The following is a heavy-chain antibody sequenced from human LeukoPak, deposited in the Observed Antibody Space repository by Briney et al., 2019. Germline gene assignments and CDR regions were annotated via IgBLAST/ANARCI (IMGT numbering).Heavy chain of an antibody. CDR2: ISAYNGNT. CDR3: ATMWWGLPAAISS. D-gene: IGHD2-2*01. Sequence: ASVKISCKASGYTFTSYGISWVRQAPGQGLEWMGWISAYNGNTSYAQKLQGRVTMTTDTTTSTAYMELRSLRSDDTAVYYCATMWWGLPAAISSWGQGTLVTVSS. J-gene: IGHJ4*02. V-gene: IGHV1-18*01. CDR1: GYTFTSYG.